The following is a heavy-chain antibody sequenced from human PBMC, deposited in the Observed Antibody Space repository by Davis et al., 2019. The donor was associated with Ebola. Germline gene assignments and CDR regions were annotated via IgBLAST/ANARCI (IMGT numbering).Heavy chain of an antibody. CDR3: ARDWGVLYGMDV. V-gene: IGHV3-48*03. CDR2: ISSSGSTI. CDR1: GFTSSSYE. Sequence: PGGSLRLSFAASGFTSSSYEMNWVRQAPGKGLEWVSYISSSGSTIYYADSVKGRFTISRDNAKNSLYLQMNSLRAEDTAVYYCARDWGVLYGMDVWGQGTTVTVSS. D-gene: IGHD3-10*01. J-gene: IGHJ6*02.